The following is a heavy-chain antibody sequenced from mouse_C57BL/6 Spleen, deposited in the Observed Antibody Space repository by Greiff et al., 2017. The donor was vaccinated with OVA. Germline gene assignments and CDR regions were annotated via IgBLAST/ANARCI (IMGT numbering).Heavy chain of an antibody. Sequence: DVMLVESGGGLVKPGGSLKLSCAASGFTFSDYGMHWVRQAPEKGLEWVAYISSGSSTIYYADTVKGRFTISRDNAKNTLFLQMTSLRSEDTAMYYCARRIGGAMDYWGQGTSVTVSS. CDR2: ISSGSSTI. V-gene: IGHV5-17*01. CDR3: ARRIGGAMDY. D-gene: IGHD2-14*01. J-gene: IGHJ4*01. CDR1: GFTFSDYG.